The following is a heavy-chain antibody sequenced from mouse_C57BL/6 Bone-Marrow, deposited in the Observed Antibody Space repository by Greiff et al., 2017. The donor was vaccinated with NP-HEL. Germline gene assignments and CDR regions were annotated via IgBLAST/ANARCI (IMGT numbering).Heavy chain of an antibody. CDR1: GYAFTNYL. Sequence: QVQLQQSGAELVRPGPSVKVSCKASGYAFTNYLIEWVKQRPGQGLEWIGVINPGSGGTNYNEKFKGKATLTADKSSSTAYMQLSSLTSEDSAVYFCARAGFAYWGQGTLVTVSA. V-gene: IGHV1-54*01. CDR3: ARAGFAY. CDR2: INPGSGGT. J-gene: IGHJ3*01.